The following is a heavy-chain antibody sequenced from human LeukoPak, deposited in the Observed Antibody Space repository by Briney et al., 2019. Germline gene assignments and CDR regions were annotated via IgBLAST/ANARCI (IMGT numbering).Heavy chain of an antibody. CDR3: VREHYFYHMDG. CDR1: GFTFSTYG. Sequence: PGGSLRLSCAASGFTFSTYGMHWVRQAPGKGLEWVAVISYDGSNKYYADSVKGRFTISRDNSKNTLYLQMNSLRAEDTAVYYCVREHYFYHMDGWGEGTTVTVSS. CDR2: ISYDGSNK. J-gene: IGHJ6*03. V-gene: IGHV3-30*03.